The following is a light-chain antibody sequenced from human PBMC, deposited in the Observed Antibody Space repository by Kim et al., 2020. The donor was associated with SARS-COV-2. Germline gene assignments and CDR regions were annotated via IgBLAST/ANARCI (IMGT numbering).Light chain of an antibody. J-gene: IGLJ1*01. CDR3: VLYMGGGISV. CDR1: FGSVSTNHF. CDR2: STS. V-gene: IGLV8-61*01. Sequence: GCTVTRTCGLRFGSVSTNHFPSWYKQTPGQGPRTLVYSTSIRSSGVPNRFSGSILGNAAALTITGAQADDESEYYCVLYMGGGISVFGTGTKVTVL.